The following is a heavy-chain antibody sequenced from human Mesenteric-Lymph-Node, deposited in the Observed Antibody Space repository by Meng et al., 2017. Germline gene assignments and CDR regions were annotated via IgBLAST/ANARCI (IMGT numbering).Heavy chain of an antibody. D-gene: IGHD2-15*01. CDR3: ARDRGIWDSL. Sequence: GGSLRLSCAASGFTFSSYSMNWVRQAPGKGLEWVSGISWNSGSIGYADSVKGRFTISRDNAKNSLYLEMSSLRVEDTAMYYCARDRGIWDSLWGQGTLVTVSS. CDR1: GFTFSSYS. CDR2: ISWNSGSI. J-gene: IGHJ1*01. V-gene: IGHV3-48*04.